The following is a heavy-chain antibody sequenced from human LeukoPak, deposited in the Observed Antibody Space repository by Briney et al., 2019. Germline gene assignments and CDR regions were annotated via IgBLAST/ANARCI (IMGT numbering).Heavy chain of an antibody. CDR1: GFNFSIYT. V-gene: IGHV3-48*01. Sequence: GGSLRLSCAASGFNFSIYTMNWVRQAPGKGLEWVSFIRGTNNTKHYTDSVKGRFTISRDNAKNSLYLQMNNLKLDHTPIYFCARGPPIVLVPAAKDYWGQGTLVTVSS. D-gene: IGHD2-2*01. CDR2: IRGTNNTK. J-gene: IGHJ4*02. CDR3: ARGPPIVLVPAAKDY.